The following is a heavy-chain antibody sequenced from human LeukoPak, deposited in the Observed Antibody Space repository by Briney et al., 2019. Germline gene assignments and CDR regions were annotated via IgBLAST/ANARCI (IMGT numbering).Heavy chain of an antibody. D-gene: IGHD2-15*01. J-gene: IGHJ4*02. CDR1: GGSFSGYY. CDR3: ARGRGFGSIVVVVAATDLSFDY. V-gene: IGHV4-34*01. CDR2: INHSGGT. Sequence: HSETLSLTCAVYGGSFSGYYWSWIRQPPGKGLEWIGEINHSGGTNHNPSLKSRVTISVDTSKNQFSLKLSSVTAADTAVYYCARGRGFGSIVVVVAATDLSFDYWGQGTLVTVSS.